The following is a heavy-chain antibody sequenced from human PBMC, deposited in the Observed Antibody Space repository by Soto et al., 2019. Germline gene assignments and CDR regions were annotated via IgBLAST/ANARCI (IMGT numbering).Heavy chain of an antibody. D-gene: IGHD3-22*01. J-gene: IGHJ3*02. CDR3: AKDSPEAQDYYDSSSSRGAFDI. CDR2: ISGSGGST. V-gene: IGHV3-23*01. CDR1: GFTFSSYA. Sequence: GGSLRLSCAASGFTFSSYAMSWVRQAPGKGLEWVSAISGSGGSTDYADAVKGRFTISRDNSKHKLYLQMNSLRAAEPAVYYCAKDSPEAQDYYDSSSSRGAFDIWGQGTMVTVSS.